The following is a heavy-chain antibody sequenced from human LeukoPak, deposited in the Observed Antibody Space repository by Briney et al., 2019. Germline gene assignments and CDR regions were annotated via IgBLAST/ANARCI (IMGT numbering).Heavy chain of an antibody. Sequence: SETLSLTCTVSGGSISGDYWSWIRQPAGKGLEWIGRIHTSGSTNYNPSLKSRVTMSVDTSKNQFSLKLSSVTAADTAVYYCARDQYCYYSNGYLTFYYWGQGTMVTVSS. CDR3: ARDQYCYYSNGYLTFYY. J-gene: IGHJ4*02. D-gene: IGHD3-22*01. V-gene: IGHV4-4*07. CDR1: GGSISGDY. CDR2: IHTSGST.